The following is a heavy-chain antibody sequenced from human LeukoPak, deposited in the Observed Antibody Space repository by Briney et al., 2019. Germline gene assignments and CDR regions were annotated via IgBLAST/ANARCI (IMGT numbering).Heavy chain of an antibody. CDR2: IYTTGRT. J-gene: IGHJ4*02. V-gene: IGHV4-4*07. D-gene: IGHD5-18*01. Sequence: KPSETLSLTCDVSGVSIQSYWWSWVRKPAGKGLEWIARIYTTGRTNYSPSFQSRVTMSIDVSSNQFSLTLRSVTAADTAVYYCARSGYTISAYHSDFWGQGAPVTVSS. CDR3: ARSGYTISAYHSDF. CDR1: GVSIQSYW.